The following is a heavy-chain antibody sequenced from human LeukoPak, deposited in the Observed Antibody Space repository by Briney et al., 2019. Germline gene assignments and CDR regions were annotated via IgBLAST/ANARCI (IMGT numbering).Heavy chain of an antibody. CDR2: INHSGST. CDR1: GGSFSGYY. Sequence: SETLSLTCAVYGGSFSGYYWSWIRQPPGKGLEWIGEINHSGSTNYIPSLKSRVIISVDTSKNQFSLKLSPVIAADTAVYYCARVGVDYSGNIIKYYFDYWGQGTLVTVPS. J-gene: IGHJ4*02. D-gene: IGHD4-23*01. CDR3: ARVGVDYSGNIIKYYFDY. V-gene: IGHV4-34*01.